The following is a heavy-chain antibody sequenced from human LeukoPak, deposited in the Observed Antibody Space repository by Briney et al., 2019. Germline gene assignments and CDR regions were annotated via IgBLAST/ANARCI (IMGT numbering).Heavy chain of an antibody. CDR2: ILDSGYST. Sequence: GGSLRLSCAASGFTFSSYAMSWVRQAPGKGLEWVSGILDSGYSTYYANSVKGRFTVSRDNSNNTLYLQMNSLRAEDTAVYYCAKLGGHPLHNYYVGVWGKGTTVAVSS. CDR1: GFTFSSYA. V-gene: IGHV3-23*01. D-gene: IGHD3-16*01. CDR3: AKLGGHPLHNYYVGV. J-gene: IGHJ6*03.